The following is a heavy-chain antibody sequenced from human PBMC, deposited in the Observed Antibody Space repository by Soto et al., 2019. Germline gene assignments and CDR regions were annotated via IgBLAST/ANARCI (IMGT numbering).Heavy chain of an antibody. CDR2: ISGSGGFT. V-gene: IGHV3-23*01. CDR1: GFTFSTFA. CDR3: AKEDEFGDYENDAFDF. J-gene: IGHJ3*01. D-gene: IGHD4-17*01. Sequence: EVQLLESGGDLVQPGGSLRLSCAASGFTFSTFAMSWVRQAPRKGLEWVSTISGSGGFTYYADSVKGRFTISRDNSKNTIFLLMNSLRAGDTALYYCAKEDEFGDYENDAFDFWGQGTMVTVSS.